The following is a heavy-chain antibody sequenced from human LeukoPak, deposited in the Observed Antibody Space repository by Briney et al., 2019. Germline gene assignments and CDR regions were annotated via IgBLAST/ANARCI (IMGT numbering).Heavy chain of an antibody. J-gene: IGHJ4*02. CDR3: ARVGEYGSGSYLLY. D-gene: IGHD3-10*01. CDR1: GYTFTSYA. Sequence: ASVKVSCKASGYTFTSYAMNWVRQAPGQGLEWMGWINPNGGGTNYAQKFQGRVTMTRDTSISTAYMELSRLRSDDTAVYCCARVGEYGSGSYLLYWGQGTLVTVSS. CDR2: INPNGGGT. V-gene: IGHV1-2*02.